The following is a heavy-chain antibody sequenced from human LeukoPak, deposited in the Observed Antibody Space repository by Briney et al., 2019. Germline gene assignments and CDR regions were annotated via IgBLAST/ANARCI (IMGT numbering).Heavy chain of an antibody. J-gene: IGHJ5*02. CDR1: GFTFSDYY. CDR2: INSSGSTI. CDR3: ARVGVTGLDP. V-gene: IGHV3-11*04. D-gene: IGHD1-20*01. Sequence: PGGYLRLSCAASGFTFSDYYMSWIRQAPGNELEWVSYINSSGSTIDYADSVKRRFTISRDNAKNSLYLQMNSLRAEDTAVYYCARVGVTGLDPWGQGTLVTVSS.